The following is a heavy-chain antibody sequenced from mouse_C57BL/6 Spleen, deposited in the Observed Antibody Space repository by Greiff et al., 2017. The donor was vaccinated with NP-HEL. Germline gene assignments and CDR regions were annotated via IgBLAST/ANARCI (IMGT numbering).Heavy chain of an antibody. Sequence: EVKVVESGGGLVKPGGSLKLSCAASGFTFSDYGMHWVRQAPEKGLEWVAYISSGSSTIYYADTVKGRFTISRDNAKNTLFLQMSSLRSEDTAMYYCARMLRESRYFDVWGTGTTVTVSS. CDR2: ISSGSSTI. J-gene: IGHJ1*03. CDR3: ARMLRESRYFDV. CDR1: GFTFSDYG. V-gene: IGHV5-17*01.